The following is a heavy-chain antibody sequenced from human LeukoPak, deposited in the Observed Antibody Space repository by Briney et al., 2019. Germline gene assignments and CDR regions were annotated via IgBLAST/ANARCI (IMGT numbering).Heavy chain of an antibody. V-gene: IGHV5-51*01. CDR2: IYPGDSDT. CDR1: GYSFTSYW. CDR3: ARRWEYFDWLSRDHDAFDI. D-gene: IGHD3-9*01. Sequence: GASLQISCKGSGYSFTSYWIGWVRQMPGKGLEWMGIIYPGDSDTRYSPSFQGQVTISADKSISTAYLQWSSLKASDTAMYYCARRWEYFDWLSRDHDAFDIWGQGTMVTVSS. J-gene: IGHJ3*02.